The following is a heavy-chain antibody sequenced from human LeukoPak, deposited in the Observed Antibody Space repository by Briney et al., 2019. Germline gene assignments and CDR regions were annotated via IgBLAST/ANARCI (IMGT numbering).Heavy chain of an antibody. V-gene: IGHV3-23*01. Sequence: SCKASGYTFSSYGISWVRQAPGKGLEWVSTISGTGDSTNYADSVKGRFTISRDNSKNTLSLQLNSLRAEDTAVYYCAKDYSSGWYDYWGQGTLVTVSS. D-gene: IGHD6-19*01. J-gene: IGHJ4*02. CDR3: AKDYSSGWYDY. CDR1: GYTFSSYG. CDR2: ISGTGDST.